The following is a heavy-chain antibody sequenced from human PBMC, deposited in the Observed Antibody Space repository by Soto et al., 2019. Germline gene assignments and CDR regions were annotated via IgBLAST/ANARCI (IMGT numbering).Heavy chain of an antibody. V-gene: IGHV1-69*01. D-gene: IGHD1-26*01. CDR2: IIPPFGTT. CDR1: GDTFKNCV. Sequence: QVQVVQSGVEVRRPGSSVKVSCKASGDTFKNCVISWVRQAPGQGLECRGGIIPPFGTTDFAQRCQGRLTMTTDEATTTAYMEPRRLRSEDTATDNSTAEQGVGKGAGVWGQGTTVSVS. J-gene: IGHJ6*02. CDR3: TAEQGVGKGAGV.